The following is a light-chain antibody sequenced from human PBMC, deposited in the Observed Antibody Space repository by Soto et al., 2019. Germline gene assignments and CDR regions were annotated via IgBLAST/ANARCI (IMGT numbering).Light chain of an antibody. V-gene: IGKV3-20*01. CDR1: QSVSSSF. J-gene: IGKJ4*01. CDR2: GAS. CDR3: QQYGSSPLT. Sequence: EIVLTQSPGTLSLSPGERATLSCRASQSVSSSFLAWYQQKPGQAPRLLIYGASSRATGIPDRFSGSGSGTDFTLTISRLEPEAVPVYYWQQYGSSPLTFGGGTKVEIK.